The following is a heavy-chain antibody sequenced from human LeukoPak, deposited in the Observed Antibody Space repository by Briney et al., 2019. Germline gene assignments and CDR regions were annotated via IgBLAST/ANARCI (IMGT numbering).Heavy chain of an antibody. V-gene: IGHV1-2*02. Sequence: ASVKVSCKASGHTFTGYYMHWVRQAPGRELEWMGWINPNSGGTNYAQKFQGRVTMTRDTSISTAYMELSRLRSDDTAVYYCARVGSPHYYDSSGYYYYWGQGTLVTVSS. D-gene: IGHD3-22*01. J-gene: IGHJ4*02. CDR3: ARVGSPHYYDSSGYYYY. CDR2: INPNSGGT. CDR1: GHTFTGYY.